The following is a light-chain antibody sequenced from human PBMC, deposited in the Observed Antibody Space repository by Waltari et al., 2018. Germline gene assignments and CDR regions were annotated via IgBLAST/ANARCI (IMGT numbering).Light chain of an antibody. J-gene: IGLJ2*01. Sequence: SYVVTQSPSVSVAPGETARITCGGEHIGSKSVHWSQPRPGQAPVLVISDDSDRPSGIPERFSGSNSGNTATLTISWVEAEDEADYYCLVWHSTIDHQGVFGGGTKLTVL. CDR1: HIGSKS. CDR2: DDS. V-gene: IGLV3-21*04. CDR3: LVWHSTIDHQGV.